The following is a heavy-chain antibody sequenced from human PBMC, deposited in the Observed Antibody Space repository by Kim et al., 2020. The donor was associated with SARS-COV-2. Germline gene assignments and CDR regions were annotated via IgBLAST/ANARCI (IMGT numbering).Heavy chain of an antibody. CDR1: GGSISSGGYY. CDR2: IYYSGST. V-gene: IGHV4-31*03. D-gene: IGHD3-10*01. Sequence: SETLSLTCTVSGGSISSGGYYWSWIRQHPGKGLEWIGYIYYSGSTYYNPSLKSRVTISVDTSKNQFSLKLSSVTAADTAVYYCARDRGWAYGSGAVDYWGQGTLVTVSS. J-gene: IGHJ4*02. CDR3: ARDRGWAYGSGAVDY.